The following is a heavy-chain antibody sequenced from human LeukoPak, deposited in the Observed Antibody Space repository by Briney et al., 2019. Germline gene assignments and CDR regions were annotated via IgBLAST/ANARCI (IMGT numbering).Heavy chain of an antibody. D-gene: IGHD3-22*01. CDR1: GFTFSSYA. V-gene: IGHV3-9*01. J-gene: IGHJ3*02. Sequence: PGGSLRLSCAASGFTFSSYAMSWVRQAPGKGLEWVSGISWTSGSIGYADSVKGRFTISRDNAKNSLYLQMNSLRAEDTALYYCAKARCYYDSSGYCDAFDIWGQGTMVTVSS. CDR2: ISWTSGSI. CDR3: AKARCYYDSSGYCDAFDI.